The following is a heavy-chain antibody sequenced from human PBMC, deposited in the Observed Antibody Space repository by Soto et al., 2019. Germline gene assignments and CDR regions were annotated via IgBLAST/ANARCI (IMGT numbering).Heavy chain of an antibody. CDR3: ARSNYYDSSGYGSVAFDI. Sequence: ASVKVSCKASGYTFTGYHMHWVRQAPGQGLEWMGWINPNSGGTNYAQKFQGRVTMTRDTSISTAYMELSRLRSDDTAVYYCARSNYYDSSGYGSVAFDIWGQGTMVTVSS. V-gene: IGHV1-2*02. J-gene: IGHJ3*02. D-gene: IGHD3-22*01. CDR2: INPNSGGT. CDR1: GYTFTGYH.